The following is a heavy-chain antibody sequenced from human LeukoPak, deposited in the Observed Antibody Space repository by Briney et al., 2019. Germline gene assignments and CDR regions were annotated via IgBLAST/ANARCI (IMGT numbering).Heavy chain of an antibody. D-gene: IGHD3-22*01. CDR1: GFTFSSYW. J-gene: IGHJ4*02. Sequence: GGSLRLSCAASGFTFSSYWMSWVRQAPGKGLEWVANLNQDGSEKYYVDSVKGRFTISRDNANNSLYLQMNSLRAEDTAVYYCARDPPSGYDSPGDWGQGTLVTVSS. CDR2: LNQDGSEK. V-gene: IGHV3-7*01. CDR3: ARDPPSGYDSPGD.